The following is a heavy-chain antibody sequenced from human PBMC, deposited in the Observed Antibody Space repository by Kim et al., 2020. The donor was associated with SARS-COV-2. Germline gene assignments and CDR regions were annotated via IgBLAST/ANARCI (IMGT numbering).Heavy chain of an antibody. V-gene: IGHV4-34*01. D-gene: IGHD3-16*02. CDR3: ARNPRTYVGGSYRDLNFD. CDR2: INHSGST. J-gene: IGHJ4*01. CDR1: GGSFSGYY. Sequence: SETLSLTCAVYGGSFSGYYWSWIRQPPGKGLEWIGEINHSGSTNYNPSLKSRVTISVDTSKNQFSLKLSSVTAADTAVYYCARNPRTYVGGSYRDLNFD.